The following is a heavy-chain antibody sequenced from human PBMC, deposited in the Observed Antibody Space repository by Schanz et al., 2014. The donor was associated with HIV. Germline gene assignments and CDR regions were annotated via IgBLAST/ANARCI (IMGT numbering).Heavy chain of an antibody. CDR2: ISYDGSRK. V-gene: IGHV3-30*03. Sequence: QVQLVESGGGVVQPGRSLRVSCAASGFTFNSYGMHWVRQAPGKGLEWVAVISYDGSRKHFADSVKGRFMISRDNSNNTLYLQMNSLRAEDTAVYFCTRGRFLERGGMDVWGQGTAVTVSS. D-gene: IGHD3-3*01. J-gene: IGHJ6*02. CDR1: GFTFNSYG. CDR3: TRGRFLERGGMDV.